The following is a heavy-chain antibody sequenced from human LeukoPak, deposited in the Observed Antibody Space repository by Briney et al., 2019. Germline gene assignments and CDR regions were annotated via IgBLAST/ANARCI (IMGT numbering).Heavy chain of an antibody. Sequence: SQTLSLTCAVSGGSISSGGYSWSWIRQPPGKGLEWIGYIYHSGSTYYNPSLESRVTISVDRSKNQFSLKLSSVTAADTAVYYCARGTNWKRLVYWGQGTLVTVSS. J-gene: IGHJ4*02. CDR1: GGSISSGGYS. CDR2: IYHSGST. CDR3: ARGTNWKRLVY. D-gene: IGHD1-20*01. V-gene: IGHV4-30-2*01.